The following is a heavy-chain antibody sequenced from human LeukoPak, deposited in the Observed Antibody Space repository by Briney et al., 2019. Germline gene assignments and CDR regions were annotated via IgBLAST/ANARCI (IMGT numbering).Heavy chain of an antibody. V-gene: IGHV1-69*02. J-gene: IGHJ4*02. D-gene: IGHD6-6*01. Sequence: ASVKVSCKASGGTFSSYTISWVRQAPGQGLERMGRIIPILGIANYAQKFQGRVTITADKSTSTAYMELSSLRSEDTAVYYCARGGYSSSRPFDYWGQGTLVTVSS. CDR2: IIPILGIA. CDR1: GGTFSSYT. CDR3: ARGGYSSSRPFDY.